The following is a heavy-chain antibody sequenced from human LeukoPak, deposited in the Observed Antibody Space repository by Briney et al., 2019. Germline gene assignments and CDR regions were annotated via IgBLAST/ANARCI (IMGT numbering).Heavy chain of an antibody. CDR3: VGELLPYYGMDV. CDR2: IRSDGSDE. CDR1: GFIFRSYG. D-gene: IGHD3-10*01. J-gene: IGHJ6*02. V-gene: IGHV3-30*02. Sequence: GGSLRISCVTSGFIFRSYGMHWVRQAPGKGLEWVAFIRSDGSDEHYADSVKGRFTISRDNSKNTLYLQMNSLRAEDTAVYYSVGELLPYYGMDVWAKGPRSPPP.